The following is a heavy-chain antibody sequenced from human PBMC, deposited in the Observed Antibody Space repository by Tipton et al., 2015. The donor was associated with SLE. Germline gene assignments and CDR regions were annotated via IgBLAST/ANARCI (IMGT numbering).Heavy chain of an antibody. Sequence: QVQLVQSGAEVKKPGASVKVSCKASGYTFTSYGISWVRQAPGQGLECMGWISAHNGNTNYAQKLQGRVTMTTDTSTSTAYMKLRSLRSDDTAVYYGARAGRSTSNDAFDIWGQGTLVTVSS. J-gene: IGHJ3*02. CDR1: GYTFTSYG. V-gene: IGHV1-18*01. CDR2: ISAHNGNT. CDR3: ARAGRSTSNDAFDI. D-gene: IGHD2-2*01.